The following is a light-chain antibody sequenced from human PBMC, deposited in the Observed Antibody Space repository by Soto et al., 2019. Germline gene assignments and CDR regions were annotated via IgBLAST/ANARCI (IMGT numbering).Light chain of an antibody. J-gene: IGKJ1*01. CDR2: DAS. Sequence: EIVLTQSPATLSLSPGERATLSCRASQSVSSYLAWYQQKPGQAPRLLIYDASNRATGIPARFSGSGSGTDFTLTISSLEPEDFATYYCQQAYGAPPTFGQGTKVEIK. CDR3: QQAYGAPPT. CDR1: QSVSSY. V-gene: IGKV3-11*01.